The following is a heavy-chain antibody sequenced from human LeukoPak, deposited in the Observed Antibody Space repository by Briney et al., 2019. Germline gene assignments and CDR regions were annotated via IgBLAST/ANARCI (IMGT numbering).Heavy chain of an antibody. CDR3: AKDRGDFWSGYPDAFDI. V-gene: IGHV3-30*18. Sequence: GGSLRLSCAASGFTFSHHAMSWVRQAPGKGLEWVAVISYDGGNKYYADSVKGRFTISRDNSKNTLYLQMNSLRAEDTAVYYCAKDRGDFWSGYPDAFDIWGQGTMVTVSS. CDR2: ISYDGGNK. CDR1: GFTFSHHA. J-gene: IGHJ3*02. D-gene: IGHD3-3*01.